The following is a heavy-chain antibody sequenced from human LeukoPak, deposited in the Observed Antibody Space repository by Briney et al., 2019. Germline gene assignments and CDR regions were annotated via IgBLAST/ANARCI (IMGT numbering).Heavy chain of an antibody. CDR3: ARGYDYGSGSYYAPSPMDV. CDR1: GSTFTGYY. V-gene: IGHV1-2*06. CDR2: INPNSGGT. D-gene: IGHD3-10*01. J-gene: IGHJ6*04. Sequence: GASVKVSCKASGSTFTGYYMHWVRQAPGQGLEWMGRINPNSGGTNYAQKFQGRVTMTRDTSISTAYMELSRLRSDDTAVYYCARGYDYGSGSYYAPSPMDVWGKGTTVTVSA.